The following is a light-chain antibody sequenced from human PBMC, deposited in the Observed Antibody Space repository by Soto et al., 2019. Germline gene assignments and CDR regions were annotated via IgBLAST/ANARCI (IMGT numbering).Light chain of an antibody. CDR1: QSVSSSY. CDR2: GAL. V-gene: IGKV3-20*01. J-gene: IGKJ2*01. Sequence: EIVLTQSPGTLSLSPGERATLSCRASQSVSSSYLAWYQQKPDQAPRLLIYGALSRATGIPDRFSGSGSGTDFTLTISRLEPEDFAVYYCQQYGSSHLFGQGTKLEIK. CDR3: QQYGSSHL.